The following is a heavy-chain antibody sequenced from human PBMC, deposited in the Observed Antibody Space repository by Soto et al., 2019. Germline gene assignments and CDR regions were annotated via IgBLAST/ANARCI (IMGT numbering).Heavy chain of an antibody. Sequence: GGSLRLSCAASGFSFSTYAMGWVRQAPGKGLEWVSGISASGSSTYPADSVKGRFIISRDNSKNTLYLQMNSLRAEDTAVYFCASPGAVVAAARYYFDYWGQGTPVTVSS. CDR3: ASPGAVVAAARYYFDY. CDR2: ISASGSST. CDR1: GFSFSTYA. J-gene: IGHJ4*02. D-gene: IGHD2-2*01. V-gene: IGHV3-23*01.